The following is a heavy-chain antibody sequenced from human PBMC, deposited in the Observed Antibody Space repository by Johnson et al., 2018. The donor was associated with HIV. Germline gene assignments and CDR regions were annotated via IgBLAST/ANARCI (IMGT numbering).Heavy chain of an antibody. Sequence: VQLVESGGGLVQPGRSLRLSCAASGFTFSNFWMNWVRQAPGKGLEWVANIKQDGSEKYYVDSVKGRFTISRDNAKNSLFLQMNSLRAEDTAVYYCARPGTTRRKDAFDIWGQGTMVTVSS. V-gene: IGHV3-7*01. CDR1: GFTFSNFW. D-gene: IGHD1-7*01. J-gene: IGHJ3*02. CDR3: ARPGTTRRKDAFDI. CDR2: IKQDGSEK.